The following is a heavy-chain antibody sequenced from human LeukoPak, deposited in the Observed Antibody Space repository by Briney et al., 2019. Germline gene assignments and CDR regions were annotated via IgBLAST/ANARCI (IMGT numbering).Heavy chain of an antibody. Sequence: PSETLSLTCTVSGGSISSYYWSWIRQPAGKGLEWIGRIYTSGSTNYNPSLKSRVTISVDKSKNQFSLKLSSVPAADTAVYYCARGQQITHAFDIWGQGTMVTVSS. CDR1: GGSISSYY. J-gene: IGHJ3*02. CDR3: ARGQQITHAFDI. CDR2: IYTSGST. D-gene: IGHD3-10*01. V-gene: IGHV4-4*07.